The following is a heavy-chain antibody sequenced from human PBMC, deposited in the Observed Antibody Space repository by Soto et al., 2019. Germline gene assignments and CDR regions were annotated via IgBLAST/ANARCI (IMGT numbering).Heavy chain of an antibody. J-gene: IGHJ4*02. CDR1: GYNFINYG. Sequence: GASVKVSCKASGYNFINYGITWVRQAPGQGLEWMGWIRVHKGNTNYAQKFQGRVTMTTDTSTNTAYMELRSLRSDDTAVYYCARERGTAMRYFDYWGQGTLVTVSS. CDR3: ARERGTAMRYFDY. CDR2: IRVHKGNT. V-gene: IGHV1-18*01. D-gene: IGHD5-18*01.